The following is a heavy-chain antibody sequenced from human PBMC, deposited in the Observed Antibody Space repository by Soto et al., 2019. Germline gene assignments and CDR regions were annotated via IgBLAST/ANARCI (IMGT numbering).Heavy chain of an antibody. CDR1: GGSISNYY. CDR3: ATWASAWGYFDY. CDR2: VYPGGRT. D-gene: IGHD6-19*01. Sequence: QVQLQESGPGLVKPSETLSLTCTVSGGSISNYYWTWLRQPPGKGLEWIGYVYPGGRTHYNPSFKSRLSISVDTSKNQFCLKLSSVTAADPAVYYCATWASAWGYFDYWGQGTLVTVSS. V-gene: IGHV4-4*08. J-gene: IGHJ4*02.